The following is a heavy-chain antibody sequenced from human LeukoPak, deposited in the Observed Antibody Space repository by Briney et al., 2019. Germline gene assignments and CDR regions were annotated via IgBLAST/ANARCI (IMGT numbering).Heavy chain of an antibody. D-gene: IGHD3-16*01. V-gene: IGHV1-18*01. CDR3: AREKNLPYYDYVWGSRALDY. Sequence: ASVKVSCKASGYTFTSYGISWVRQAPGQGLEWMGWISAYNGNINYAQKLQGRVTMTTDTSTSTAYMELRSLRSDDTAVYYCAREKNLPYYDYVWGSRALDYWGQGTLVTVSS. J-gene: IGHJ4*02. CDR1: GYTFTSYG. CDR2: ISAYNGNI.